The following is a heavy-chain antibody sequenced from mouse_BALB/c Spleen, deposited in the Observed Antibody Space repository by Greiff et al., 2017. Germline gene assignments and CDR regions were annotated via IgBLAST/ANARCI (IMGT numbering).Heavy chain of an antibody. CDR1: GFTFSSYG. J-gene: IGHJ2*01. CDR3: ARVPLGLYYFDY. CDR2: INSNGGST. V-gene: IGHV5-6-3*01. D-gene: IGHD4-1*01. Sequence: EVQVVESGGGLVQPGGSLKLSCAASGFTFSSYGMSWVRQTPDKRLELVATINSNGGSTYYPDSVKGRFTISRDNAKNTLYLQMSSLKSEDTAMYYCARVPLGLYYFDYWGQGTTLTVSS.